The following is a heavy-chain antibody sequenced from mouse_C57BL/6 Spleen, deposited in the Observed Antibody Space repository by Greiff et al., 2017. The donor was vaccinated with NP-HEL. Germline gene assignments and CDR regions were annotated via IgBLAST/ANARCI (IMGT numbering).Heavy chain of an antibody. CDR2: INPSTGGT. J-gene: IGHJ2*01. Sequence: EVKLMESGPELVKPGASVKISCKASGYSFTGYYMNWVKQSPEKSLEWIGEINPSTGGTTYNQKFKAKATLTVDKSSSTAYMQLKSLTSEDSAVYYCARKGLRRLDFDYWGQGTTLTVSS. D-gene: IGHD2-4*01. CDR1: GYSFTGYY. V-gene: IGHV1-42*01. CDR3: ARKGLRRLDFDY.